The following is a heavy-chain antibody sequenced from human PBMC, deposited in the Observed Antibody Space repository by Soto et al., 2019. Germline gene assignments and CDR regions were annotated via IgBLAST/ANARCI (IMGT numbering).Heavy chain of an antibody. CDR2: ISSSGAGT. CDR1: GFTFSSYA. J-gene: IGHJ6*02. V-gene: IGHV3-23*01. D-gene: IGHD2-15*01. CDR3: ARGDREDTAVVIGVRPGEYGVDV. Sequence: GGSLRLSCAASGFTFSSYAMSWVRQAPGKGLEWVSAISSSGAGTYYADSVKGRFTVSRDNSKNTVHLQMDSLRYEDAAVYYCARGDREDTAVVIGVRPGEYGVDVWGQGTTVTVSS.